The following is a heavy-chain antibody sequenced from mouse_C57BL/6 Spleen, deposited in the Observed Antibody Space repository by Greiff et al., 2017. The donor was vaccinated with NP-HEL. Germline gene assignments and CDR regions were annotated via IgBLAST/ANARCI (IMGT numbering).Heavy chain of an antibody. D-gene: IGHD4-1*02. V-gene: IGHV1-85*01. CDR1: GYTFTSYD. CDR3: ARRGSTGKEPGYFDD. CDR2: IYPRDGST. Sequence: QVQLKESGPELVKPGASVKLSCKASGYTFTSYDINWVKQRPGQGLEWIGWIYPRDGSTKYNEKFKGKATLTVDTSSSTAYMELHSLTSEDSAVYCCARRGSTGKEPGYFDDWGQGTTLTVSS. J-gene: IGHJ2*01.